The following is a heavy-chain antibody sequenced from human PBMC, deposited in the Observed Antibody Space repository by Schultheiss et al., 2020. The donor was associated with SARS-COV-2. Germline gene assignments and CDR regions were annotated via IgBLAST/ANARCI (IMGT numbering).Heavy chain of an antibody. CDR3: ARDQGECSSTSSYFDYYYYYMDV. CDR1: GFTVSSNY. CDR2: INSDGSST. D-gene: IGHD2-2*01. V-gene: IGHV3-74*01. J-gene: IGHJ6*03. Sequence: GGSLRLSCAASGFTVSSNYMSWVRQAPGKGLEWVSRINSDGSSTSYADSVKGRFTISRDNAKNTLYLQMYSLRAEDTAVYYCARDQGECSSTSSYFDYYYYYMDVWGKGTTVTVSS.